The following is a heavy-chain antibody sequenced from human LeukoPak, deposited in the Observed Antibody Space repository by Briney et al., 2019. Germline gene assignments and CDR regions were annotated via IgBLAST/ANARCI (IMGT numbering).Heavy chain of an antibody. D-gene: IGHD5-12*01. CDR3: ASGRGYNYYYYYGMDV. CDR1: GGSISSGGYY. Sequence: PSGTLSLTCAVSGGSISSGGYYWSWIRQHPGKGLEWIGYIYYSGSTYYNPSLKSRVTISVDTSKNQFSLKLSSVTAADTAVYYCASGRGYNYYYYYGMDVWGQGTTVTVSS. V-gene: IGHV4-31*11. CDR2: IYYSGST. J-gene: IGHJ6*02.